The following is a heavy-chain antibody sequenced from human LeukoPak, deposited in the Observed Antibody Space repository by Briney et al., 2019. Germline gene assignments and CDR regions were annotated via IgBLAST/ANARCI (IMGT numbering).Heavy chain of an antibody. CDR3: ARGRPYYFDY. CDR1: GFTFSSYA. D-gene: IGHD6-25*01. J-gene: IGHJ4*02. CDR2: ISYDGSNK. Sequence: PGRSLRLSCAASGFTFSSYAMHWVRQAPGKGLEWVAVISYDGSNKYYADSVKGRFTISRDNSKNTLYLQMNSLRAEDTAVYYCARGRPYYFDYWGQGTLVTVSS. V-gene: IGHV3-30-3*01.